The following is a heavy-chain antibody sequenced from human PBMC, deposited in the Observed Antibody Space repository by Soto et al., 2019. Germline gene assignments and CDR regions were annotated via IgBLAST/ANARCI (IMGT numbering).Heavy chain of an antibody. CDR2: IYPGDSDT. CDR3: AASEGIAAAGTDY. CDR1: GFSFTTYW. J-gene: IGHJ4*02. Sequence: GESLKISCKGSGFSFTTYWIAWVRQMPGKGLEWMGIIYPGDSDTRYSPSFQGQVTISADKSISTAYLQWSSLKASDTAMYYCAASEGIAAAGTDYWGQGTLVTVSS. V-gene: IGHV5-51*01. D-gene: IGHD6-13*01.